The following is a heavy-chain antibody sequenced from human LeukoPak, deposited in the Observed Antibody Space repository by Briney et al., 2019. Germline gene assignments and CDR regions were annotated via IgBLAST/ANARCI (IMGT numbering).Heavy chain of an antibody. Sequence: SSETLSLTCSVSGASTTSYYWNWIRQAPGKGLEWIGYIYSDGTTSYSPSLRSRVTISIDTSRNQFSLKLSSVTAADAAVYYCARDTRSYDTSGYYYFDYWGQGALVTVSS. D-gene: IGHD3-22*01. V-gene: IGHV4-59*01. CDR2: IYSDGTT. J-gene: IGHJ4*02. CDR3: ARDTRSYDTSGYYYFDY. CDR1: GASTTSYY.